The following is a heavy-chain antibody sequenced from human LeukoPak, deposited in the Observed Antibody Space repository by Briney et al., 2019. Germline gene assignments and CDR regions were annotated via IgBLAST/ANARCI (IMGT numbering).Heavy chain of an antibody. CDR1: GGSLSTYH. V-gene: IGHV4-59*13. J-gene: IGHJ4*02. D-gene: IGHD5-18*01. Sequence: PSGTLSLTCRVSGGSLSTYHWSWIRLSPVKGLEWIGYIYYSGSTNYNPSLKSRVSLSVDTSTNQFSLKVRSVTAADTAVYYCARGSGSYGFFDLWGQGALVTVS. CDR2: IYYSGST. CDR3: ARGSGSYGFFDL.